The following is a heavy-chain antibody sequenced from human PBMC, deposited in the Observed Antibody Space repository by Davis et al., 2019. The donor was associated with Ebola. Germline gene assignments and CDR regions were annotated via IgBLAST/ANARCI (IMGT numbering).Heavy chain of an antibody. Sequence: GGSLRLSCAASGFTFSSYGMHWVRQAPGKGLEWVAVISYDGSNKYYADSVKGRFTISRDNSKNTLYLQMNSLRAEDTAVYYCAKVERGNWGQGTLVTGSS. CDR1: GFTFSSYG. CDR2: ISYDGSNK. J-gene: IGHJ4*02. D-gene: IGHD1-1*01. V-gene: IGHV3-30*18. CDR3: AKVERGN.